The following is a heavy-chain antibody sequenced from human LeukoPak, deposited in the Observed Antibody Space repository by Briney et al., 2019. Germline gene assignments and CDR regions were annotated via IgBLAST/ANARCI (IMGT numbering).Heavy chain of an antibody. J-gene: IGHJ4*02. D-gene: IGHD3-16*02. V-gene: IGHV3-21*01. CDR3: ARLTFGGVIGFDY. Sequence: GGSLRLSCAASEFTFSNYAMSRVRQAPGKGLEWVSSISSSGSHMYYADSVKGRFTISRDNAKNSLYLQMNSLRAEDTAVYYCARLTFGGVIGFDYWGQGTLVTVSS. CDR1: EFTFSNYA. CDR2: ISSSGSHM.